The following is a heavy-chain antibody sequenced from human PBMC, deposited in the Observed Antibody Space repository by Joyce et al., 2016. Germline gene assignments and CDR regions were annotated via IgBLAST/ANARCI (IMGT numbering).Heavy chain of an antibody. D-gene: IGHD4-11*01. CDR3: ARDVLTTVTKAYGY. V-gene: IGHV3-21*01. Sequence: EVQLVESGGGLVKPGESLRLSCTASGFIFSSYSMTWVRQAPGKGLEWVSSISRDNTYIFHADSVKGRFTISRDNARNSLYLQMNGLRAEDTAVYYCARDVLTTVTKAYGYWGQGTLVAVSS. J-gene: IGHJ4*02. CDR2: ISRDNTYI. CDR1: GFIFSSYS.